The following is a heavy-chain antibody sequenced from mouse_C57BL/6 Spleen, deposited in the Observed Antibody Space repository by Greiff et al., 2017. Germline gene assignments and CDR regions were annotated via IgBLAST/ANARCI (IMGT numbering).Heavy chain of an antibody. V-gene: IGHV1-52*01. CDR2: IDPSDSET. Sequence: QVQLQQSGAELVRPGSSVKLSCKASGYTFTSYWMHWVKQRPIQGLEWIGNIDPSDSETHYNQKFKDKATLTVDKSSSTAYMQLSSLTSEDSAVYYCARGDSSGWFAYWGQVTLVTVSA. J-gene: IGHJ3*01. CDR1: GYTFTSYW. D-gene: IGHD3-2*02. CDR3: ARGDSSGWFAY.